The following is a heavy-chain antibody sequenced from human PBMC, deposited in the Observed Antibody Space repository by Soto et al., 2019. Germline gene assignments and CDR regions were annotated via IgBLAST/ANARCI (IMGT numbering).Heavy chain of an antibody. V-gene: IGHV4-34*01. CDR1: GGSFSAYH. D-gene: IGHD5-12*01. CDR3: VRSMNDYRGHHWGLDY. Sequence: QVQLQQWGARLLKPSETLSLTCAVYGGSFSAYHWSWIRQSPGKGLKWIGEIDYRGNTNYNPSLKSRVIMSVDTSKNQFSLKLNSLTAADTAVYYCVRSMNDYRGHHWGLDYWGQGNLVTVSS. CDR2: IDYRGNT. J-gene: IGHJ4*02.